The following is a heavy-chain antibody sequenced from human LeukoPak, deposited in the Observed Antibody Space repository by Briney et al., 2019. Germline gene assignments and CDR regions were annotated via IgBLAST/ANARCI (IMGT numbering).Heavy chain of an antibody. CDR3: ARSAITIFGVVIPFDY. J-gene: IGHJ4*02. V-gene: IGHV4-34*01. CDR2: INHSGSA. CDR1: GGSFSGYY. Sequence: PSETLSLTCAVYGGSFSGYYWSWIRQPPGKGLEWIGEINHSGSANYNPSLKSRVTISVDTSKNQFSLKLSSVTAADTAVYYCARSAITIFGVVIPFDYWGQGTLVTVSS. D-gene: IGHD3-3*01.